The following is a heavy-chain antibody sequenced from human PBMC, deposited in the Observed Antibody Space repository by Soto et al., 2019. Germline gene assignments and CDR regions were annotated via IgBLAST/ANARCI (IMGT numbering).Heavy chain of an antibody. J-gene: IGHJ4*02. Sequence: PGGSLRLSCAASGFTFSSYSMNWVRQAPGKGLEWVSYISSSSSTIYYADSVKGRFTISRDNAKNSLYLQMNSLRAEDTAVYYCASLSSIAARLRNFDYWGQGTLVTVSS. D-gene: IGHD6-6*01. CDR3: ASLSSIAARLRNFDY. CDR1: GFTFSSYS. V-gene: IGHV3-48*01. CDR2: ISSSSSTI.